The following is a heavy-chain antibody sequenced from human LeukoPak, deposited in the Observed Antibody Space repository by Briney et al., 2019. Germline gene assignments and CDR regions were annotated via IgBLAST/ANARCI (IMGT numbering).Heavy chain of an antibody. V-gene: IGHV1-69*04. CDR3: ARPREYCSSTSCNPGLLDY. CDR1: GGTFSSYA. CDR2: IIPILGIA. J-gene: IGHJ4*02. Sequence: SVKVSCKASGGTFSSYAISWVRQAPGQGLEWMGRIIPILGIANYAQKFQGRVTITADKSTSTAYMELSSLRSEDTAVYYCARPREYCSSTSCNPGLLDYWGQGTLVTVSS. D-gene: IGHD2-2*01.